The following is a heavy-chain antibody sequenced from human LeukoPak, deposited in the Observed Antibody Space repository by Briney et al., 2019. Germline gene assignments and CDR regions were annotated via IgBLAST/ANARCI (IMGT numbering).Heavy chain of an antibody. CDR3: ARDLRSSPDY. V-gene: IGHV4-4*08. Sequence: PSETLSLTCTVSGGSISTYYWSWIRQPPGKGLEWIGRIYTSGSTNYNPSLKSRVTISVDTSKNQFSLKLSSVTAADTAVYYCARDLRSSPDYWGQGTLVTVSS. CDR1: GGSISTYY. J-gene: IGHJ4*02. D-gene: IGHD5/OR15-5a*01. CDR2: IYTSGST.